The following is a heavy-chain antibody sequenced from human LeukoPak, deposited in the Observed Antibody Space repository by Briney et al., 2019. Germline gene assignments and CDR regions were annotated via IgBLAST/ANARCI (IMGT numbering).Heavy chain of an antibody. J-gene: IGHJ4*02. CDR3: AGLLWFGELGDY. CDR1: GGSISSSSYY. V-gene: IGHV4-39*01. Sequence: PSETLSLTCTVSGGSISSSSYYWGWIRQPPGKGLEWIGSIYYSGSTYYNPSLKSRVTISVDTSKNQFSLKLSSVTAADTAVYYCAGLLWFGELGDYWGQGTLVTVSS. CDR2: IYYSGST. D-gene: IGHD3-10*01.